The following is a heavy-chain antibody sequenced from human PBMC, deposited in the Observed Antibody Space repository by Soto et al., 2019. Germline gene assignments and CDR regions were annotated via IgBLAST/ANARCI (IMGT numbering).Heavy chain of an antibody. D-gene: IGHD6-19*01. CDR2: ISWNSGSI. Sequence: GGSLRLSCAASGFTFDDYAMHWVRQAPGKGLEWVSGISWNSGSIGYADSVKGRFTISRDNAKNSLYLQMNSLRAEDTALYYCAKDMAGAQIYYFDYWGQGTLVTVSS. CDR1: GFTFDDYA. CDR3: AKDMAGAQIYYFDY. J-gene: IGHJ4*02. V-gene: IGHV3-9*01.